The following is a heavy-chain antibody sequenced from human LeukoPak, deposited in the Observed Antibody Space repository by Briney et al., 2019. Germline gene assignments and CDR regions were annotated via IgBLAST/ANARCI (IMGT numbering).Heavy chain of an antibody. CDR1: GYTLTELS. V-gene: IGHV1-24*01. J-gene: IGHJ3*02. Sequence: ASVKVSCKVSGYTLTELSMHWVRQAPGKGLEWMGGFDPEGGETIYAQKFQGRVTMTEDTSTDTAYMELSSLRSEDTAVYYCATIRRAFSQQLVTQHTFDIWGQGTMVTVSS. D-gene: IGHD6-13*01. CDR2: FDPEGGET. CDR3: ATIRRAFSQQLVTQHTFDI.